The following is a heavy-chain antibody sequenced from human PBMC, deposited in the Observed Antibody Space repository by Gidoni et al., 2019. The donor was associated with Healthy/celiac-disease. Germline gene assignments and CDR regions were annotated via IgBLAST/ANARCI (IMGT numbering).Heavy chain of an antibody. CDR2: IKQDGSEK. D-gene: IGHD3-22*01. Sequence: EVQLVESGGGLVQPGGSLRLSCAASGFTFSSYWMSWVRQAPGKGLEWVANIKQDGSEKYYVDSVKGRFTISRDNAKNSLYLQMNSLRAEDTAVYYCARVFMYYYDSSGYHFDYWGQGTLVTVSS. V-gene: IGHV3-7*01. CDR1: GFTFSSYW. CDR3: ARVFMYYYDSSGYHFDY. J-gene: IGHJ4*02.